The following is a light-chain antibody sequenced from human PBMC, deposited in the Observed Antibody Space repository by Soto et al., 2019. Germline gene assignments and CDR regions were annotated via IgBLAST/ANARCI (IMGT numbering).Light chain of an antibody. CDR2: DAS. CDR3: QQRSNWPPYT. Sequence: EIVLTQSPATLSLSPGERATLSCRASQSVSSYLAWYQQKPGQAPRLLIYDASNRATGIPARFSGSGSGTDFTLTISSLKPEDFAVYYCQQRSNWPPYTCGQGTKLEIK. J-gene: IGKJ2*01. V-gene: IGKV3-11*01. CDR1: QSVSSY.